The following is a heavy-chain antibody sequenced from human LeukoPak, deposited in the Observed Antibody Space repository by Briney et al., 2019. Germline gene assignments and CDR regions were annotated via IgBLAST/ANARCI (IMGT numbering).Heavy chain of an antibody. V-gene: IGHV4-61*08. Sequence: PSQTLSLTCTVSGGSISSGDYYWSWIRQPPGKGLEWIGYIYYSGSTNYNPSLKSRVTISVDTSKNQFSLKLSSVTAADTAVYYCARSPGGATFDYWGQGTLVTVSS. D-gene: IGHD1-26*01. J-gene: IGHJ4*02. CDR2: IYYSGST. CDR1: GGSISSGDYY. CDR3: ARSPGGATFDY.